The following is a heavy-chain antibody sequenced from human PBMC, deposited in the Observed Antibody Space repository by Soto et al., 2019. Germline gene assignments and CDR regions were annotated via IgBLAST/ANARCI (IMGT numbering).Heavy chain of an antibody. J-gene: IGHJ6*02. CDR1: GFTFDDYT. Sequence: PGGSLRLSCAASGFTFDDYTMHWVRQAPGKGLEWVSLISWDGGSTYYADSVKGRFTISRDNSKNSLYLQMNSLRTEDTALYYCAKDTIAADPYYYGMDVWGQGTTVSVSS. D-gene: IGHD6-13*01. CDR3: AKDTIAADPYYYGMDV. V-gene: IGHV3-43*01. CDR2: ISWDGGST.